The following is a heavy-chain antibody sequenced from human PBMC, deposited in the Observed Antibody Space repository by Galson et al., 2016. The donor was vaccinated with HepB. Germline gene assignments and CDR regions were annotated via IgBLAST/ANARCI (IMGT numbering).Heavy chain of an antibody. CDR2: ISYSGST. D-gene: IGHD6-6*01. V-gene: IGHV4-59*01. CDR1: GGSIRNYY. CDR3: ARGGGFGCSSSTYWYFDL. J-gene: IGHJ2*01. Sequence: SETLSLTCTVSGGSIRNYYWSWIRQPPGKGLEWIGYISYSGSTNYNPSLKSRVTISVDTSKNQFSLRLNSVTAADTAVYHCARGGGFGCSSSTYWYFDLWGRGTLVTVSS.